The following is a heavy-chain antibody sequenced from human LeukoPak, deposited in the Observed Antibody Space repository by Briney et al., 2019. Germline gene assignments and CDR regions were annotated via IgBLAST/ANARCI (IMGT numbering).Heavy chain of an antibody. J-gene: IGHJ4*02. CDR1: GFTFDDYA. V-gene: IGHV3-9*01. CDR2: ISWNSGSI. D-gene: IGHD3-10*01. CDR3: AKDASPYYYGSGSYYKN. Sequence: SLRLSCAASGFTFDDYAMHWVRQAPGKGLEWVSGISWNSGSIGYADSVKGRFTISRDNAKNSLYLQMNSLRAEDTALYYCAKDASPYYYGSGSYYKNWGQGTLVTVSS.